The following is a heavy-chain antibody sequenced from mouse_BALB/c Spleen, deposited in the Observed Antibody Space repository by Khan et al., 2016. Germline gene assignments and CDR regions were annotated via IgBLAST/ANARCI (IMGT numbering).Heavy chain of an antibody. CDR1: GYSFTGYY. D-gene: IGHD2-4*01. J-gene: IGHJ4*01. CDR2: ISCYNGAT. Sequence: LVKTGASVKISCKASGYSFTGYYIHWVKQSHGKGLEWIGYISCYNGATNYNQKFKGKATFTVDTSSSTAYTQINRLNSEDSALYYWARGDYDGYYAMDYWGQGTSVTVSS. V-gene: IGHV1S34*01. CDR3: ARGDYDGYYAMDY.